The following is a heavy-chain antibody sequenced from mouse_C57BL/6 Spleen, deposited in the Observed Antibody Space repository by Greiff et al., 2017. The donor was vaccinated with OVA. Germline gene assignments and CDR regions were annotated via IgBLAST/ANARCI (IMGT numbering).Heavy chain of an antibody. CDR1: GYTFTSYW. Sequence: QVQLQQPGAELVKPGASVKLSCKASGYTFTSYWMHWVKQRPGRGLEWIGRIDPNSGGTKYNEKFKSKATLTVDKPSSTAYMQLSSLTSEYSAVYYCAIYYGYAWFAYWGQGTLVTVSA. CDR2: IDPNSGGT. V-gene: IGHV1-72*01. D-gene: IGHD2-2*01. J-gene: IGHJ3*01. CDR3: AIYYGYAWFAY.